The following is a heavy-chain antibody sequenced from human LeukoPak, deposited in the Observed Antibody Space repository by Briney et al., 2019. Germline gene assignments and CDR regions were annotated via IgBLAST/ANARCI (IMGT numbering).Heavy chain of an antibody. CDR3: ARGTSIGDYYDSSGYYEDFDH. Sequence: GGSLRLSCAASGFTFSSYSMNWVRQAPGKGLEWVSSISSSSSYIYYADSVKGRFTISRDNAKNSLYLQMNSLRAEDTAVYYCARGTSIGDYYDSSGYYEDFDHWGQGTLVTVSS. CDR1: GFTFSSYS. J-gene: IGHJ4*02. CDR2: ISSSSSYI. D-gene: IGHD3-22*01. V-gene: IGHV3-21*01.